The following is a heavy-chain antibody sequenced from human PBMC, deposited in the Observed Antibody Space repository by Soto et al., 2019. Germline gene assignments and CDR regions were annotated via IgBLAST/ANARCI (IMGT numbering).Heavy chain of an antibody. CDR3: ARGEYPDRFDY. J-gene: IGHJ4*02. CDR2: IYYSGST. CDR1: GGSISSYY. D-gene: IGHD3-16*01. Sequence: QVQLQESGPGLVKPSETLSLTCTVSGGSISSYYWSWIRQPPGKGLEWIGYIYYSGSTNYNPSLKSRVTISVDTSKNQFSLKLSSVTAADTAVYYCARGEYPDRFDYWGQGTLVTVSS. V-gene: IGHV4-59*01.